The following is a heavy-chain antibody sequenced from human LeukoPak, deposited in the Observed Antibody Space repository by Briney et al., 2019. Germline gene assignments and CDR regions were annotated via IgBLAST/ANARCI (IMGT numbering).Heavy chain of an antibody. CDR2: IYSSGST. V-gene: IGHV4-61*08. CDR3: AGGGSPDGDYVSGLSDS. CDR1: GGSISSGGYY. D-gene: IGHD4-17*01. Sequence: SQTLSLTCTVSGGSISSGGYYWSWIRQHPGKGLEWIAYIYSSGSTNYNPSLESRVTLSVDTSKNQFSLKLRSVTAADTAVYYCAGGGSPDGDYVSGLSDSWGQGTLVTVSS. J-gene: IGHJ4*02.